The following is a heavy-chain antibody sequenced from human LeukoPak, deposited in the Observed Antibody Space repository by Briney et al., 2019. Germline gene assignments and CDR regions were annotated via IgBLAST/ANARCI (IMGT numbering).Heavy chain of an antibody. CDR2: INSDGSST. CDR3: ARGYGDYNPHDAFDI. V-gene: IGHV3-74*01. Sequence: PGGSLRLSCAASGFTFSSYWMHWVRQAPGKGLVWVSRINSDGSSTSYADSVKGRFTISRDNAKNTLYLQMNSLRAEDTAVYYCARGYGDYNPHDAFDIWGQGTMVTVSS. CDR1: GFTFSSYW. D-gene: IGHD4-17*01. J-gene: IGHJ3*02.